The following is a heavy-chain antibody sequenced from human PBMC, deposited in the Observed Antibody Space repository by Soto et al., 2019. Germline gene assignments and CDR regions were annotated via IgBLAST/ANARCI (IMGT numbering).Heavy chain of an antibody. J-gene: IGHJ6*02. CDR3: ARGYYGSGALYYYYGMDV. D-gene: IGHD3-10*01. CDR1: GYTFTSYG. Sequence: GASVKVSCKASGYTFTSYGISWVRQAPGQGLEWMGWISAYNGNTNYAQKLQGRVTMTTDTSTSTAYMELRSLRSDDTAVYYCARGYYGSGALYYYYGMDVWGQGTTVTVSS. V-gene: IGHV1-18*01. CDR2: ISAYNGNT.